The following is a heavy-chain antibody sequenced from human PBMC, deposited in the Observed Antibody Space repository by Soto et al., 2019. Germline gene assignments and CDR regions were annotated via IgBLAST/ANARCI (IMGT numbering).Heavy chain of an antibody. Sequence: QVQLVESGGGVVQPGRSLRLSCAASGFTFSSYAMHWVRQAPGKGLEWVAVISYDGSNKYYADSVKGRFTISRDNSKNTLYLQMNSLRAEDTAVYYCARYVYSSSSYFDYWGQGTLVTVSS. CDR2: ISYDGSNK. J-gene: IGHJ4*02. D-gene: IGHD6-6*01. V-gene: IGHV3-30-3*01. CDR1: GFTFSSYA. CDR3: ARYVYSSSSYFDY.